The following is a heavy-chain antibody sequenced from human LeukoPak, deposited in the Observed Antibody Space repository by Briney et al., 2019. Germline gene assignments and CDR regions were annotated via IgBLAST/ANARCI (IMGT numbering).Heavy chain of an antibody. CDR1: GASVNSHL. CDR2: ISITEGT. D-gene: IGHD6-13*01. Sequence: PLETLSLTCTVSGASVNSHLWSWIRQSAGKGLEWIGRISITEGTNYNPSFKSRVTMSVDTSKNQFSLRLTSMTAADTAVYYCARLRRDTSSWYADDSWGQGTLVTVSS. V-gene: IGHV4-4*07. CDR3: ARLRRDTSSWYADDS. J-gene: IGHJ4*02.